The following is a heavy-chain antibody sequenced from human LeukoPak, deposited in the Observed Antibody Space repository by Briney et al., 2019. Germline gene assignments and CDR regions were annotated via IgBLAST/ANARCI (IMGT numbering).Heavy chain of an antibody. D-gene: IGHD3-10*01. J-gene: IGHJ4*02. CDR1: GYSISSGYY. Sequence: SETLSLTCAVSGYSISSGYYWRWIRQPPGKGLEWIGSIYHSGSTYYNPSLKSRVTISVDTSKNQLSLKLSSVTAADTAVYYCARVLWFGAYNFDYWGQGTLVTVSS. CDR3: ARVLWFGAYNFDY. CDR2: IYHSGST. V-gene: IGHV4-38-2*01.